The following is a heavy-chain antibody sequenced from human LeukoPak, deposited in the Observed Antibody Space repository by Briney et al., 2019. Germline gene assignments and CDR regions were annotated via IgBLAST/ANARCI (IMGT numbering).Heavy chain of an antibody. J-gene: IGHJ5*02. D-gene: IGHD4-17*01. CDR2: ISGSGGST. Sequence: PGGSLRLSCAASGFTFSSYAMSWVRQAPGKGLEWVSAISGSGGSTYYADSVKGRFTISRDNSKNTLYPQMNSLRAEDTAVYYCASYYGDYLQPRRRKDRFDPWGQGTLVTVSS. CDR1: GFTFSSYA. CDR3: ASYYGDYLQPRRRKDRFDP. V-gene: IGHV3-23*01.